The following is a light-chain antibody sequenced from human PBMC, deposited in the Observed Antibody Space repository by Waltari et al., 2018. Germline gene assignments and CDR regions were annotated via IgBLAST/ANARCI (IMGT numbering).Light chain of an antibody. Sequence: DIVMTQSPDSLAVSLGERATINCKSSQSLLYNSNDKNYLAWYQQKPGQPPKLLIYWASTRHSGVPDRVVGSGAATDFTLTISSLQAEDVAVYYCQQYYSRRTFGQGTKVEIK. CDR1: QSLLYNSNDKNY. CDR2: WAS. J-gene: IGKJ1*01. CDR3: QQYYSRRT. V-gene: IGKV4-1*01.